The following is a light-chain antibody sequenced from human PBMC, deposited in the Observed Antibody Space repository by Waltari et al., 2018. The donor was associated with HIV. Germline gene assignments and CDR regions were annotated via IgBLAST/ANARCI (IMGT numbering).Light chain of an antibody. V-gene: IGKV1-33*01. CDR1: QDISIY. CDR2: GAS. J-gene: IGKJ3*01. Sequence: DIQMTQSPSSLSASVGDRVTITCQASQDISIYLNWYQQKPGKAPKLLIYGASDLETGVPSRFSGSGSGTHFTFTISSLQPADFATYDCQQDDAVPVTFGPGTKVEIK. CDR3: QQDDAVPVT.